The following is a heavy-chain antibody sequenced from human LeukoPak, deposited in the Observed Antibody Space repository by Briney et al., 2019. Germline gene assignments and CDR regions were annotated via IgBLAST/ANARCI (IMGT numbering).Heavy chain of an antibody. Sequence: GGSLRLSCAASGFTFSSYAMSWVRQAPGKGLEWVSAISGSGGSTYYADSVKGRFTISRDNSKNTLYLQMNSLRAEDTAVYYCAKDLGYSSSWSGYYFDYWGQGTLVTVSA. J-gene: IGHJ4*02. CDR3: AKDLGYSSSWSGYYFDY. D-gene: IGHD6-13*01. CDR2: ISGSGGST. V-gene: IGHV3-23*01. CDR1: GFTFSSYA.